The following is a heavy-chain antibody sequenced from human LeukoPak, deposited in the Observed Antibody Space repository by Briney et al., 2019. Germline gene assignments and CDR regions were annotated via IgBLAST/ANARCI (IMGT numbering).Heavy chain of an antibody. CDR1: GFTFGRHW. Sequence: GESLKISCQASGFTFGRHWIGWVRQTPEKGLECLGIIYPNDSDTKYSPSFQGQVSMSVDRATSTTYLQWNSLKASDSAIYYCARHQGYGDYEAFDIWGRGTMVTVSS. CDR3: ARHQGYGDYEAFDI. CDR2: IYPNDSDT. V-gene: IGHV5-51*01. D-gene: IGHD4-17*01. J-gene: IGHJ3*02.